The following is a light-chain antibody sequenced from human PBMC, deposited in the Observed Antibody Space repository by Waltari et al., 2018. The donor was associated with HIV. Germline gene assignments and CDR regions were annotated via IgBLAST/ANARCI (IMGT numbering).Light chain of an antibody. CDR1: SSDVGGHNY. CDR2: DVT. J-gene: IGLJ3*02. V-gene: IGLV2-11*01. Sequence: QSALTQPRSVSGSPGQSVTISCTGTSSDVGGHNYVSWYQQHPGKAPKLMIYDVTKRPSGVPDRFSGSKSGNTASLTISGLQAEDEADYFCCSYAGGYTLVFGGGTKLTVL. CDR3: CSYAGGYTLV.